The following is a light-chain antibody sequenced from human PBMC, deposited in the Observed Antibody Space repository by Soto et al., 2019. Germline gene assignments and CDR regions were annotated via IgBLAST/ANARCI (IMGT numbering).Light chain of an antibody. V-gene: IGLV2-11*01. CDR1: SSDVGGYNY. CDR2: DVN. CDR3: CSYAGSYSYV. J-gene: IGLJ1*01. Sequence: QSVLTQPASVSGSPGQSITISCTGTSSDVGGYNYVSWYQQHPGKAPKLMIYDVNKRPSGLPDRFSGSKSGNTASLTISGLQTEDEADYYCCSYAGSYSYVFGSGTKVTVL.